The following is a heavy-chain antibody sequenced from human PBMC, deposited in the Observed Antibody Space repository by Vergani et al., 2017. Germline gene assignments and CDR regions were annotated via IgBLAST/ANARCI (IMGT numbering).Heavy chain of an antibody. V-gene: IGHV3-30*18. D-gene: IGHD5-24*01. Sequence: QVQLVESGGGVVQPGRSLRLSCAASGFTFSSYGMHWVRQAPGKGLEWVAVISYDGSNKYYADSVKGRFTISRDNSKNTLYLQMNSLRAEDTAVYYCAKEPPRWLQFVDYPYGMDVWGQGTTVTVSS. J-gene: IGHJ6*02. CDR2: ISYDGSNK. CDR1: GFTFSSYG. CDR3: AKEPPRWLQFVDYPYGMDV.